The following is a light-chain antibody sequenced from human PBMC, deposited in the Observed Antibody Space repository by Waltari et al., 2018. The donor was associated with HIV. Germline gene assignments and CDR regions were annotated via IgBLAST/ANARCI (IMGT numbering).Light chain of an antibody. CDR2: DEN. Sequence: QSGLLQPASVSGSLGQSITISCIASSADFGPHSYVSWFRHHPHTAPQRVVFDENLRRAGFPCRFSGSKAGNTAALSSSGLHVDDEDDYYCSSYVNTATRVFGGGTKVTVL. J-gene: IGLJ3*02. CDR3: SSYVNTATRV. V-gene: IGLV2-14*01. CDR1: SADFGPHSY.